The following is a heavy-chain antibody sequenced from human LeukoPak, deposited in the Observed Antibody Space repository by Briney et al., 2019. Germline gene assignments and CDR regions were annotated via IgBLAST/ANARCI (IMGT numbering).Heavy chain of an antibody. CDR3: AREVQNLVLGNYFDY. CDR2: ISYDGSIK. V-gene: IGHV3-30*04. CDR1: GFTFSTYA. Sequence: PGGSLRLSCAASGFTFSTYAMHWVRQAPGKGLEWVAVISYDGSIKYYADSVKGRFTISRDNSKNTLYLQMSSLRAEDTAVYYCAREVQNLVLGNYFDYWGQGTLVTVSS. J-gene: IGHJ4*02. D-gene: IGHD1-1*01.